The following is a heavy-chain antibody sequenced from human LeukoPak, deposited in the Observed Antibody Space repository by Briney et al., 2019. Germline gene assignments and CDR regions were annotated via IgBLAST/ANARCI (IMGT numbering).Heavy chain of an antibody. Sequence: GGSLRLSCAASGFTFSIYGMPWVRQAPGKGLEWVAVMSYDGSNKYYADSVKGRFTISRDNSKNTLYLQMNSLGAEDTAVYYCAKDRLGGWYDAFDIWGQGTKVTVSS. J-gene: IGHJ3*02. CDR1: GFTFSIYG. CDR3: AKDRLGGWYDAFDI. V-gene: IGHV3-30*18. CDR2: MSYDGSNK. D-gene: IGHD6-19*01.